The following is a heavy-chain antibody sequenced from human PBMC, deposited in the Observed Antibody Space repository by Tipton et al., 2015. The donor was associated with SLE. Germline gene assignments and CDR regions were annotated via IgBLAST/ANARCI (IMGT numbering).Heavy chain of an antibody. J-gene: IGHJ4*02. CDR3: ARLPSGYYFDY. D-gene: IGHD3-10*01. Sequence: TLSLTCTVSGGSISSSSYFWGWIRQPPGKGLEWIGYIYYSGSTYYNPSLKSPVTISAATSKNQFSLKLGSVTAADTAVYYCARLPSGYYFDYWGQGTLVSVSS. CDR2: IYYSGST. CDR1: GGSISSSSYF. V-gene: IGHV4-39*01.